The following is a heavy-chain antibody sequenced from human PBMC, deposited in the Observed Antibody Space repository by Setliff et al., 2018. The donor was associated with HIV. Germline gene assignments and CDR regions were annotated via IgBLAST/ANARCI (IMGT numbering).Heavy chain of an antibody. CDR1: GYTFTSYG. Sequence: ASVKVSCKASGYTFTSYGISWVRQAPGQGLEWMGWISAYNGNTNYAQKLQGRVTMTTDTSTSTAYMELRSLRSDYTAVYYCARDGEYYYDSSGPVFDPWGQGTLVTVSS. CDR3: ARDGEYYYDSSGPVFDP. V-gene: IGHV1-18*01. J-gene: IGHJ5*02. CDR2: ISAYNGNT. D-gene: IGHD3-22*01.